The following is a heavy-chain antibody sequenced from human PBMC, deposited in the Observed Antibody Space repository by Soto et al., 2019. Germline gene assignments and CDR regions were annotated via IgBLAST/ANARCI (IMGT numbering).Heavy chain of an antibody. CDR3: AKAIGGDYAYFDL. Sequence: QVQLVESGGGVVQPGRSLRLSCAASGFSFNSYGMHWVRQAPGKGLEWVAVISYDGSNKYYADSVKGRFTISRDNSKNTLYLQMNSLRAEDTAVYYCAKAIGGDYAYFDLWGRGTLVTVSS. V-gene: IGHV3-30*18. D-gene: IGHD4-17*01. CDR1: GFSFNSYG. CDR2: ISYDGSNK. J-gene: IGHJ2*01.